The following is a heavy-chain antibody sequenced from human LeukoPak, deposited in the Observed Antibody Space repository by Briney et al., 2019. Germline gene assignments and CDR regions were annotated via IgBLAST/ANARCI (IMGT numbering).Heavy chain of an antibody. J-gene: IGHJ6*03. CDR2: INHSGST. Sequence: SETLSLTCAVYGGSFSGYYWSWIRQPPGKGLEWIGEINHSGSTNYNPSLKSRVTISVDTSKNQFSLKLSSVTAADTAVYYCARVGNTSSFYMDVWGKGTTVTVSS. CDR1: GGSFSGYY. V-gene: IGHV4-34*01. D-gene: IGHD2-2*01. CDR3: ARVGNTSSFYMDV.